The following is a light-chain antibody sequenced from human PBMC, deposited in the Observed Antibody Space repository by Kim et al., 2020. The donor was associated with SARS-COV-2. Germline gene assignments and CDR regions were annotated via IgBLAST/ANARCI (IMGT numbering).Light chain of an antibody. CDR2: QDN. CDR3: QAWDSSTVV. J-gene: IGLJ2*01. CDR1: TLGDKY. Sequence: SYELTQPPSVSVSPGQTASITCSGDTLGDKYACWYHQKPGQSPVLVIYQDNKRRSGIPERFSGSNSGNTSTLTISGTQLMDEADYYCQAWDSSTVVFGGGTQLTV. V-gene: IGLV3-1*01.